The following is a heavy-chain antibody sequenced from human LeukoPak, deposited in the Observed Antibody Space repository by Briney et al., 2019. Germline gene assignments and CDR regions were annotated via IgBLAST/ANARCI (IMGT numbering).Heavy chain of an antibody. D-gene: IGHD4-17*01. J-gene: IGHJ4*02. CDR1: GFTASSNY. Sequence: PGGSLRLSCAASGFTASSNYMSWVRQAPGKGLEWVSVIYSGGGSTYYADSVKGRFTISRDNSKNTLYLQMNSLRAEDTAVYYCARHPYGDYLFVDYWGQGTLVTVSS. V-gene: IGHV3-53*01. CDR2: IYSGGGST. CDR3: ARHPYGDYLFVDY.